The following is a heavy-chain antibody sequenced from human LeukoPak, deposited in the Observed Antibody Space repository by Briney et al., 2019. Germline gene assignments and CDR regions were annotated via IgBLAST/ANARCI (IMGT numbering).Heavy chain of an antibody. CDR1: GFTFSSYA. Sequence: GSLRLSCAASGFTFSSYAMHWVRQAPGKGLEWVAVISYDGSNKYYVDSVKGRFTISRDNSKNTLYLQMNSLRAEDTAVYYCASLGVVGAPNAFDIWGQGTMVTVSS. CDR3: ASLGVVGAPNAFDI. V-gene: IGHV3-30-3*01. J-gene: IGHJ3*02. CDR2: ISYDGSNK. D-gene: IGHD1-26*01.